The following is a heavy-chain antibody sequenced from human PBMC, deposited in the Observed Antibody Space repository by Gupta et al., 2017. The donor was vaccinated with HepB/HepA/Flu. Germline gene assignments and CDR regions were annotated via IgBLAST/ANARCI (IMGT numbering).Heavy chain of an antibody. V-gene: IGHV3-23*01. CDR2: ISGSGGNT. D-gene: IGHD1-20*01. J-gene: IGHJ4*02. CDR3: AKDLTGTYGDYFDY. Sequence: EVPLLESGGDLVQPGGSLRLPCAASGLRFSSCAMSWVRQAPGKGPEWVSEISGSGGNTYYADSVKGRFSISRDNSKSTLYLQMNSLKVEDTAVYYCAKDLTGTYGDYFDYWGQGTPVAVSA. CDR1: GLRFSSCA.